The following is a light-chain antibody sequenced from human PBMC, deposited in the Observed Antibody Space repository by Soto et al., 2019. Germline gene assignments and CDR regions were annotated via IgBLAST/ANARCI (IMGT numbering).Light chain of an antibody. J-gene: IGKJ1*01. CDR2: GAS. CDR3: QQYGSSPRVT. Sequence: EIVLTQSPGTLSLSPGERATLSCRASQSVSSSYLAWYQQKPGQAPRLLIYGASSRATGIPDRFSGSGSGTDFTLTISRLEPEDFAVYYCQQYGSSPRVTFGQGTKVDNK. CDR1: QSVSSSY. V-gene: IGKV3-20*01.